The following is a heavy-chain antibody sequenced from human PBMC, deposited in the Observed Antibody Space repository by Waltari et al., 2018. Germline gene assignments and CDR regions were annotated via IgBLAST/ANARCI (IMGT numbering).Heavy chain of an antibody. V-gene: IGHV1-69*01. J-gene: IGHJ6*02. CDR1: GGTFSSYA. Sequence: QVQLVQSGAEVQKPGSSVKVSCKASGGTFSSYAFSWVRQAPGQRLEWVGGVINIFGTANNAQKFQGRVTITADESTSTAYMELSSLRSEDTAVYYCAGVVPAAIPVYYYYGMDVWGQGTTVTVSS. D-gene: IGHD2-2*02. CDR3: AGVVPAAIPVYYYYGMDV. CDR2: VINIFGTA.